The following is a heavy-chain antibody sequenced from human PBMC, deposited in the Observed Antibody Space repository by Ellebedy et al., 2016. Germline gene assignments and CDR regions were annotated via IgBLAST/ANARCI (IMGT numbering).Heavy chain of an antibody. J-gene: IGHJ4*02. CDR1: GFTFSDYF. CDR2: ISSSAFNI. D-gene: IGHD1-26*01. Sequence: GESLKISXAASGFTFSDYFMNWVRQAPGKGLEWVSSISSSAFNIHYADSVKGRFTISRDNAKNSLYLQLNSLRAEDTAVYYCARERKYTGSYYVDYWGQGTLVTVSS. CDR3: ARERKYTGSYYVDY. V-gene: IGHV3-69-1*01.